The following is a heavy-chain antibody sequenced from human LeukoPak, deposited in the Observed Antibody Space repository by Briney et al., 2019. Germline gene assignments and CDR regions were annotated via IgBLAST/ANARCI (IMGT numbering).Heavy chain of an antibody. V-gene: IGHV3-73*01. J-gene: IGHJ6*02. CDR2: TRSKANSYAT. D-gene: IGHD3-10*01. CDR1: GFTFSGSA. CDR3: TRPSGTYYKTLGDYYYYGMDV. Sequence: GGSLRLSCAASGFTFSGSAMHWVRQASGKGLEWVGRTRSKANSYATTYAASVTGRFTISRDDSKNTAYLQMNSLKTEDTAVYYCTRPSGTYYKTLGDYYYYGMDVWGQGTTVTVSS.